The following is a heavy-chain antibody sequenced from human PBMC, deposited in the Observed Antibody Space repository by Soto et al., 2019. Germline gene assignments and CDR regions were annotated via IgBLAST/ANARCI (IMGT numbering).Heavy chain of an antibody. V-gene: IGHV4-59*01. CDR3: ARVGGYCSGAGCYSFDY. CDR1: GGSIRNYY. Sequence: SETLSLTCTVSGGSIRNYYWSWVRQPPGKGLQWIGYIYYDGSTNYDPSLKSRVTISVDASKKELSLRLKSLTAADTALYYCARVGGYCSGAGCYSFDYWGQGTLVTVSS. J-gene: IGHJ4*02. D-gene: IGHD2-15*01. CDR2: IYYDGST.